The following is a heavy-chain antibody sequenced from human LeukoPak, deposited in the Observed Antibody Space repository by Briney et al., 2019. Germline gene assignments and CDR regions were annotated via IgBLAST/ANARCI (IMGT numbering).Heavy chain of an antibody. CDR1: GGTFSSYA. D-gene: IGHD2-15*01. V-gene: IGHV1-69*05. CDR3: ASATVVAASAEYFQH. J-gene: IGHJ1*01. Sequence: ASVKVSCKASGGTFSSYAISWVRQAPGQGLEWMGGIIPIFGTANYAQKFQGRVTTTTDESTSTAYMELSSLRSEDTAVYYCASATVVAASAEYFQHWGQGTLVTVSS. CDR2: IIPIFGTA.